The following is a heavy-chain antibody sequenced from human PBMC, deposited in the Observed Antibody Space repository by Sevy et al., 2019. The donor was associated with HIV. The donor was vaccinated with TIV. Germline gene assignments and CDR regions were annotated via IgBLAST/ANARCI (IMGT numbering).Heavy chain of an antibody. CDR1: GFTFSSYS. V-gene: IGHV3-21*01. J-gene: IGHJ6*03. CDR2: ISSSSSYI. CDR3: ARESPTYYYYYYMDV. Sequence: GGSLRLSCAASGFTFSSYSMNWVRQAPGKGLEWVSSISSSSSYIYYADSVKGRFTISRDNAKNSLYLQMNSLRAEDTAEYYCARESPTYYYYYYMDVWGKGTTVTVSS.